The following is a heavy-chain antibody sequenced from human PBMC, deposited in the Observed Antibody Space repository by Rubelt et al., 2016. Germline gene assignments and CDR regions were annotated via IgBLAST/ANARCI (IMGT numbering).Heavy chain of an antibody. CDR2: IYYSGST. J-gene: IGHJ4*02. CDR3: ARHEVGATPFDY. V-gene: IGHV4-39*01. D-gene: IGHD1-26*01. Sequence: QLQLQESGPGLVKPSETLSLTCTVSGGSISSSSYYWGWIRQPPGKGLEWIGSIYYSGSTYYNPSLKGRVTISVDTSKNQFSLKLSSVTAADTAVYYCARHEVGATPFDYWGQGTLVTVSS. CDR1: GGSISSSSYY.